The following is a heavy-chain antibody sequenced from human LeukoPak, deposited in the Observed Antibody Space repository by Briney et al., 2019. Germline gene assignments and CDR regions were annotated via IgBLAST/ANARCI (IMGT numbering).Heavy chain of an antibody. CDR3: ARDSLKWEPKTHSFDF. V-gene: IGHV3-20*04. CDR1: GFTFDDYG. CDR2: INWNGASR. Sequence: GGSLRLSCVASGFTFDDYGMSWVRQAPGQGPEWVSDINWNGASRRYADSVKGRFTISRDNAKKSLYPQMNSLRAEDTALYYCARDSLKWEPKTHSFDFWGQGTMVTVSS. J-gene: IGHJ3*01. D-gene: IGHD1-26*01.